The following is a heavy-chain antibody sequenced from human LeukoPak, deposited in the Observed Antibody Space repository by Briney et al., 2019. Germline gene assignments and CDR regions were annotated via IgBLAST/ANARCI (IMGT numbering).Heavy chain of an antibody. J-gene: IGHJ4*02. CDR1: GYTFTDYY. V-gene: IGHV1-2*02. CDR3: ARRGKHDY. Sequence: ASVKVSCKASGYTFTDYYLHWVRQAPGQGLEWMGWIDPKTGDRNYAQKFQGRVTLTRETSIRTAYMELNRLRSDDTAVYYCARRGKHDYWGQGTLVTVSS. CDR2: IDPKTGDR.